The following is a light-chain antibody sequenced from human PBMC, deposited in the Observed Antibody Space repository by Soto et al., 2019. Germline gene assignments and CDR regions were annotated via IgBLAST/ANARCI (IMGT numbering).Light chain of an antibody. CDR2: KAS. V-gene: IGKV1-5*03. CDR3: QQYNSYWT. Sequence: DIQMTQSPYPLSASVGDRVTITCRASQSISSWLAWYQQKPGKAPKLLIYKASSLESGVPSRFSGSGSGTEFTLTISSLQPDDFATYYCQQYNSYWTFGQGTMVDI. J-gene: IGKJ1*01. CDR1: QSISSW.